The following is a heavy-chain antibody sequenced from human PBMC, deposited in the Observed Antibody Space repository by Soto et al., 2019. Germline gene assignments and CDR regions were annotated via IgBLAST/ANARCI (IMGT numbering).Heavy chain of an antibody. CDR1: GSLSSGSYH. Sequence: SETLSLTCTVSGSLSSGSYHWSWIRQPPGKGLEWIAYIYYSVTAKYNPSLKSRVTISVDTSKNQFFLTLNSVTATDTDVYYYPRAASLYFDWLSAFDPWGQETLVTVSS. D-gene: IGHD3-9*01. CDR2: IYYSVTA. CDR3: PRAASLYFDWLSAFDP. V-gene: IGHV4-61*01. J-gene: IGHJ5*02.